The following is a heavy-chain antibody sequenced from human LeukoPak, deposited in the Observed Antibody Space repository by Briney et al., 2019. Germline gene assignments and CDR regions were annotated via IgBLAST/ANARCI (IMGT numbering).Heavy chain of an antibody. CDR1: GFTFHDYA. Sequence: GGSLRLSCAASGFTFHDYAMRWVRQAPGKGLEWVSGISWNSGSIDYADSVKGRFTISRDNARNSLYLQMSSLRPEDTALYYCARVSKTYSYGYLNDYWGQGTLVTVSS. CDR2: ISWNSGSI. CDR3: ARVSKTYSYGYLNDY. V-gene: IGHV3-9*01. D-gene: IGHD5-18*01. J-gene: IGHJ4*02.